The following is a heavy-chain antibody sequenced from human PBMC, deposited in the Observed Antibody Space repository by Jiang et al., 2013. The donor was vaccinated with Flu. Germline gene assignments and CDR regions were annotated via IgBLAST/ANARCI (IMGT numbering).Heavy chain of an antibody. CDR3: VRDRMAVLGTRDFLH. Sequence: QLVESGGGVVQPGGSLRLSCAASGFSFNNYPLHWVRQAPGKGPEWVTMISYDGSNKYYADSVKGRFTVSRDNAQNTVFLQMNGLKTDDTAVYYCVRDRMAVLGTRDFLHWGQGTLVTVSS. D-gene: IGHD4/OR15-4a*01. CDR2: ISYDGSNK. CDR1: GFSFNNYP. V-gene: IGHV3-30*04. J-gene: IGHJ1*01.